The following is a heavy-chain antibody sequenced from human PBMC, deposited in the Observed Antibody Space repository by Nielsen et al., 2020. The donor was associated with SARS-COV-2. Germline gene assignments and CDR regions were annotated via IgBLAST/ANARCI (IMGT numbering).Heavy chain of an antibody. J-gene: IGHJ4*02. CDR1: GFTFDDYA. CDR2: ISWNSGSI. Sequence: GGSLRLSCAASGFTFDDYAMHWVRQAPGKGLEWVSGISWNSGSIGYADSVKGRFTISRDNAKNSLYLQMNSLRAEDTALYYCAKDISGWYYFDYWGQGTLVTVSS. D-gene: IGHD6-19*01. V-gene: IGHV3-9*01. CDR3: AKDISGWYYFDY.